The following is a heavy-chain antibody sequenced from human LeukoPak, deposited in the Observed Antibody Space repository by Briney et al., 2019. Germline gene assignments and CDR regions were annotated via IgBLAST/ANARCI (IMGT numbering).Heavy chain of an antibody. D-gene: IGHD2/OR15-2a*01. CDR3: AREPPAAKTFGKDAFDI. Sequence: GRSLRLSCAASGFTFSSYGMHWVRQAPGKGLEWVAVIWYDGSNKYYADSVKGRFTISRDNSKNTLYLQMNSLRAEDTAVYYCAREPPAAKTFGKDAFDIWGQGTMVTVSS. CDR2: IWYDGSNK. V-gene: IGHV3-33*01. CDR1: GFTFSSYG. J-gene: IGHJ3*02.